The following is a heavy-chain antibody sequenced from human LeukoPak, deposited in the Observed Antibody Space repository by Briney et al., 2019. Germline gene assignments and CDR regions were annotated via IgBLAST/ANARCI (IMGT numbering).Heavy chain of an antibody. V-gene: IGHV3-23*01. CDR2: ISGSGGST. Sequence: GGSLRLSCAASGFTFSSHAMSWVRQAPGKGLEWVSGISGSGGSTYYADSVKGRFTISRDNSKNTLYLQMNSLRAEDTAVYYCAKEGSGWRYFDNWGQGTLVTVSS. J-gene: IGHJ4*02. CDR1: GFTFSSHA. D-gene: IGHD6-19*01. CDR3: AKEGSGWRYFDN.